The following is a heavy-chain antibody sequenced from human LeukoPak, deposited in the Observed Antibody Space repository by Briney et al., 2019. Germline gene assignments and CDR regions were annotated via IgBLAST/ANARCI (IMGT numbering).Heavy chain of an antibody. CDR3: ARALWSGPVYYGMDV. V-gene: IGHV3-21*06. CDR1: GFTFTNYN. CDR2: ISSTSSYI. D-gene: IGHD3-10*01. J-gene: IGHJ6*02. Sequence: GGSLRLSCAASGFTFTNYNFYWVRQAPGRGLEWVSSISSTSSYIYYADSMKGRFTVSRDNAKNSLYLQMNSLRAEDTAVYYCARALWSGPVYYGMDVWGQGTTVTVSS.